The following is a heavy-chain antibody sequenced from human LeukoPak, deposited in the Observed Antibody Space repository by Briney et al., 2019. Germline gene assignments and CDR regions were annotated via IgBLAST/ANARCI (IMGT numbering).Heavy chain of an antibody. CDR1: GGSFSGYY. D-gene: IGHD4-11*01. Sequence: SETLSLTCAVYGGSFSGYYWSWIRQPPGKRLEWIGEINHSGSTNYNPSLKSRVTISVDTSKNQFSLKLSSVTAADTAVYYCARGRGYSNYVLDYWGQGTLVTVSS. J-gene: IGHJ4*02. V-gene: IGHV4-34*01. CDR2: INHSGST. CDR3: ARGRGYSNYVLDY.